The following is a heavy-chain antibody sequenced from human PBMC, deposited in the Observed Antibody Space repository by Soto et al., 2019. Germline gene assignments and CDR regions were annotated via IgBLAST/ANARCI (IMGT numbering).Heavy chain of an antibody. CDR2: IYPGDTDT. CDR1: GYSFTSYW. V-gene: IGHV5-51*01. D-gene: IGHD1-26*01. J-gene: IGHJ4*02. CDR3: ARGLGSGTYPARRYDY. Sequence: GESLKISCKGSGYSFTSYWIGWVRQLPGKGLEWMGIIYPGDTDTRYSPSFQGQVTISADKSISTAYLQWSSLKASDTAMYYCARGLGSGTYPARRYDYWGQGTLVTVSS.